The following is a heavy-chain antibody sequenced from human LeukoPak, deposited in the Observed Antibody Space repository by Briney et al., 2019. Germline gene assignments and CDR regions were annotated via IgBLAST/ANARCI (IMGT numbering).Heavy chain of an antibody. Sequence: ASVKVSCKASGYTFTSYDINWVRQAPGQGLEWMGWMNPNSGNTGYAQKFQGRVTMTRNTSISTAYMELSSLRSEDTAVYYCAIIYDSSYYYYYMDVWGKGTTVTVSS. CDR2: MNPNSGNT. J-gene: IGHJ6*03. V-gene: IGHV1-8*01. D-gene: IGHD3-22*01. CDR1: GYTFTSYD. CDR3: AIIYDSSYYYYYMDV.